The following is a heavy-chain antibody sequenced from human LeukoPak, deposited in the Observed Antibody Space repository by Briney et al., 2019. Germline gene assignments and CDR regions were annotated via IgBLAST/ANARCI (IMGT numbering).Heavy chain of an antibody. V-gene: IGHV1-18*01. Sequence: GASVKVSCKASGYTFTSYGISWVRQAPGQGLEWMGWISAYNGNTNYAQKLQGRVTMTTDTSTSTAYMELRSLRSDDTAVYYCARVGGDIVVAPAAIWSYNWFDPWGQGTLVTVSS. CDR3: ARVGGDIVVAPAAIWSYNWFDP. J-gene: IGHJ5*02. D-gene: IGHD2-2*01. CDR1: GYTFTSYG. CDR2: ISAYNGNT.